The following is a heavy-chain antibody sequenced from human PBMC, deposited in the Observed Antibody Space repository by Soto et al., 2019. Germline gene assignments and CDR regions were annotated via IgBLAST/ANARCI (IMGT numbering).Heavy chain of an antibody. CDR3: ARGDVTAIPPQYYYYYGMDV. V-gene: IGHV1-69*01. Sequence: QVQLVQSGAEVKKPGSSVKVSCKASGGTFSSYDISWVRQAPGQGLEWMGGILPIFGTANYAQKFQGRVTITADESTSTAYMELSSLRSEDTAVYYCARGDVTAIPPQYYYYYGMDVWGQGTTVTVS. CDR2: ILPIFGTA. J-gene: IGHJ6*02. D-gene: IGHD2-21*02. CDR1: GGTFSSYD.